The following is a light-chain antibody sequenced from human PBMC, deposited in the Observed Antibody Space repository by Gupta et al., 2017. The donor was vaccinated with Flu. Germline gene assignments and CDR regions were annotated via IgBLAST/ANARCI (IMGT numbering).Light chain of an antibody. CDR3: QQEYSVPET. CDR1: QSGWYSSNNQNY. Sequence: SLGERATINCKASQSGWYSSNNQNYLAWYQQKPGQPPRLLIYWASTRESGVPARFSGSGSGTDFTLTITSLQAEDVAVYYCQQEYSVPETFGQGTKVEIK. V-gene: IGKV4-1*01. J-gene: IGKJ1*01. CDR2: WAS.